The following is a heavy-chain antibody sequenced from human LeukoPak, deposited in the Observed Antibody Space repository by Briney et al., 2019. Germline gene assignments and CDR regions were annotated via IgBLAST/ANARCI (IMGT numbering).Heavy chain of an antibody. J-gene: IGHJ4*02. CDR3: ARGYNTNWYRYYFDY. CDR2: IKQDASEK. D-gene: IGHD6-13*01. CDR1: GFTFSNAW. Sequence: PGGSLRLSCAASGFTFSNAWMSWVRQAPGKGLEWVANIKQDASEKYYVDSVMGRFTISRDNAKNSLYLQMNSLRAEDTAVYYCARGYNTNWYRYYFDYWGQGTLVTVSS. V-gene: IGHV3-7*04.